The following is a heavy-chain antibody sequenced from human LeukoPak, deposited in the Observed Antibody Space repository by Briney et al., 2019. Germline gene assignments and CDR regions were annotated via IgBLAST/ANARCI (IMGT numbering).Heavy chain of an antibody. J-gene: IGHJ5*02. V-gene: IGHV4-39*01. CDR1: GDSMKNAGPY. Sequence: SETLSLTCTVSGDSMKNAGPYWGWIRQPPGKGLEWIGTVYYAGYTTYYNPSLQSRLTISVDTSNNDVDTSKNQFSLKLSSVTAADTAVYHCARLRGTTTREFDPWGQGILVTVSS. CDR2: VYYAGYTT. CDR3: ARLRGTTTREFDP. D-gene: IGHD2/OR15-2a*01.